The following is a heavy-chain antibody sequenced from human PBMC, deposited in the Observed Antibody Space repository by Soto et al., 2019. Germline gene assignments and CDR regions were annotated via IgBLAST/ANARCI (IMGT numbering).Heavy chain of an antibody. Sequence: GGSLRLSCAASGFTFSSYGMHWVRQAPGKWLEWVAVIWYDGSNKYYADSVKGRFTISRDNSKNTLYLQMNSMRAEDTAVYYFARERVLEQTSWSYTNWFDPWGQGXLVTVDS. CDR1: GFTFSSYG. CDR3: ARERVLEQTSWSYTNWFDP. CDR2: IWYDGSNK. D-gene: IGHD3-10*01. V-gene: IGHV3-33*01. J-gene: IGHJ5*02.